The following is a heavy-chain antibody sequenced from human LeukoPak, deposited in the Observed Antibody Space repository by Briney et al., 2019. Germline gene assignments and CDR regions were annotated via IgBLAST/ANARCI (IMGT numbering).Heavy chain of an antibody. D-gene: IGHD3-9*01. Sequence: MASETLSLTCTVSGGSITSGTYCWGWLRQPGGKGLEWIGRIYASGSTNYNRSLKSRVTISVDTSKNQFSLKLSSVTAADTAVYYCAREGTYYDTLTGYYQDMAWFDPWGQGTLVTVSS. CDR3: AREGTYYDTLTGYYQDMAWFDP. V-gene: IGHV4-61*02. CDR1: GGSITSGTYC. J-gene: IGHJ5*02. CDR2: IYASGST.